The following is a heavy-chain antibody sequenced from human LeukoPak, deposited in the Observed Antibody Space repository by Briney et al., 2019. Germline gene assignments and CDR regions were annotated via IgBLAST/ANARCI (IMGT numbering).Heavy chain of an antibody. CDR2: ISWNSGSI. D-gene: IGHD3-3*01. V-gene: IGHV3-9*01. Sequence: GGSLRLSCAASGFTFDDYAMHWVRQAPGKGLEWVSGISWNSGSIGYADSAKGRFTISRDNAKNSLYLQMNSLRAEDTALYYCAKGPLSGPFDYWGQGTLVTVSS. CDR3: AKGPLSGPFDY. J-gene: IGHJ4*02. CDR1: GFTFDDYA.